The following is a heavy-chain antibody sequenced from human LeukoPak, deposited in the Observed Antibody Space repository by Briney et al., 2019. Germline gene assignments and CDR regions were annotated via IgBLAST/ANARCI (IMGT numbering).Heavy chain of an antibody. D-gene: IGHD6-6*01. V-gene: IGHV4-30-2*03. J-gene: IGHJ4*02. CDR1: GGSISSGGYS. Sequence: TSQTLSLTCAVSGGSISSGGYSWSWIRQPPGKGLEWIGSIYYSGSTYYNPSLKSRVTISVDTSKNQFSLKLSSVTAADTAVYYCARRSSSGGDFDYWGQGTLVTVSS. CDR3: ARRSSSGGDFDY. CDR2: IYYSGST.